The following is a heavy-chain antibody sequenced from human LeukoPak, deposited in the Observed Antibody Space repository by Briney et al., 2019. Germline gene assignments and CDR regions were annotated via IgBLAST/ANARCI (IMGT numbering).Heavy chain of an antibody. CDR3: ARENYGSGSYRVDC. J-gene: IGHJ4*02. CDR2: IYYSGST. Sequence: SETLSLTCTVSGGSISSYYWSWNRQPPGKGLEWIGYIYYSGSTNYNPSLKSRVTISVDTSKNQFSLKLSSVTAADTAVYYCARENYGSGSYRVDCWGRGTLVTVSS. D-gene: IGHD3-10*01. V-gene: IGHV4-59*01. CDR1: GGSISSYY.